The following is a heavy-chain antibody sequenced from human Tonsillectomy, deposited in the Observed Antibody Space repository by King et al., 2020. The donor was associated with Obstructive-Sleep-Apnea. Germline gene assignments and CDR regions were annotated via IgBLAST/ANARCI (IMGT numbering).Heavy chain of an antibody. J-gene: IGHJ5*02. CDR2: IWWDGSAK. V-gene: IGHV3-30*02. Sequence: VQLVESGGGVVQPGTSLRLSCAASGFTISNYDFHWVRQAPGKGLDWVSFIWWDGSAKYYADSVNGRFTISRDNSKNTVYLQMNSLRPEDTAVYYCAKWGEGRVSWGQGTLVTVSS. CDR3: AKWGEGRVS. CDR1: GFTISNYD. D-gene: IGHD3-10*01.